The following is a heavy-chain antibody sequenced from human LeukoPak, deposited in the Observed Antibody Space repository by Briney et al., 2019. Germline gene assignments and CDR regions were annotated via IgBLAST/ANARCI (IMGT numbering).Heavy chain of an antibody. Sequence: ASVKVSCKASGYTFTSYYIHWVRQAPGQGLEWMGIINPSGGSTTYAQKFQGRVTMTRDTSTSTVYMELSSLRSEDTAVYYCARHLGDNVDAFDIWGQGTMVTVSS. CDR2: INPSGGST. CDR1: GYTFTSYY. D-gene: IGHD3-16*02. J-gene: IGHJ3*02. CDR3: ARHLGDNVDAFDI. V-gene: IGHV1-46*01.